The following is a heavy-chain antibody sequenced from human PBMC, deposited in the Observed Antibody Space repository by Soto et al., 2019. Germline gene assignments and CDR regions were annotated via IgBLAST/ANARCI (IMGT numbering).Heavy chain of an antibody. Sequence: GGSLRLSCAASGFTFSSYAMHWVRQAPGKGLEWVAVISYDGSNKYYADSVKGRFTISRDNSKNTLYLQMNSLRAEDTAVYYCAKTLEEPYYYDSSGYYYGNSYYYYGMDVWGQGTTVTVSS. CDR2: ISYDGSNK. V-gene: IGHV3-30-3*02. J-gene: IGHJ6*02. D-gene: IGHD3-22*01. CDR3: AKTLEEPYYYDSSGYYYGNSYYYYGMDV. CDR1: GFTFSSYA.